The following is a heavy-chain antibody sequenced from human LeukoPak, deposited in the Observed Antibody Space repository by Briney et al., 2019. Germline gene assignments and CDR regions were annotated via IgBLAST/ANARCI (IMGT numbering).Heavy chain of an antibody. CDR1: GFTFSSYV. D-gene: IGHD3-9*01. V-gene: IGHV3-23*01. Sequence: GGSLRLSCAASGFTFSSYVMSWVRQAPGKGLEWVSAISGSGGSTYYADSVKGRFTISRDNSKNTLYLQMNSLRAEDTAVYYCAKASTYYDILTGGSYNWFDPWGQGTLVTVSS. CDR3: AKASTYYDILTGGSYNWFDP. CDR2: ISGSGGST. J-gene: IGHJ5*02.